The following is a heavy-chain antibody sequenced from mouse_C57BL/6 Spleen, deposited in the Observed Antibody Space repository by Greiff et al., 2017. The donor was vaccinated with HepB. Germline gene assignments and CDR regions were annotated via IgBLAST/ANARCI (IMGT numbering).Heavy chain of an antibody. CDR2: ISSGGSYT. CDR1: GFTFSSYG. J-gene: IGHJ4*01. CDR3: ARQRVYEYAMDY. Sequence: DVKLVESGGDLVKPGGSLKLSCAASGFTFSSYGMSWVRQTPDKRLEWVATISSGGSYTYYPDSVKGRFTISRDNAKNTLYLQMSSLKSEDTAMYYCARQRVYEYAMDYWGQGTSVTVSS. D-gene: IGHD1-1*01. V-gene: IGHV5-6*02.